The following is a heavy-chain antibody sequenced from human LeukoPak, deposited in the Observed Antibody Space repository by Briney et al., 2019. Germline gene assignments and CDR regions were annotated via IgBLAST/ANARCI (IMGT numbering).Heavy chain of an antibody. D-gene: IGHD3-3*01. Sequence: SETLSLTCAVYGGSFSGYYWSWIRQPPGKGLEWIGEINHSGSTNYNPSLKSRVTISVDTSKNQFSLKLSSVTAADTAVYYCARAHPTSYDFCSGSHLYGMDVWGQGTTVTVSS. CDR3: ARAHPTSYDFCSGSHLYGMDV. J-gene: IGHJ6*02. V-gene: IGHV4-34*01. CDR1: GGSFSGYY. CDR2: INHSGST.